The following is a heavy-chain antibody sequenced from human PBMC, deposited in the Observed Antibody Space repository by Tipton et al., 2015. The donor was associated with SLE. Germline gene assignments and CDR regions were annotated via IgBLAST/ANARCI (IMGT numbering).Heavy chain of an antibody. Sequence: QSGPEVKKPGSSVKVSCKASGGTFSSYAISWVRQAPGQGLEWMGGIIPIFGTANYAQKFQGRVTITADESTSTAYMELSSLRSEDTAVYYCARGRARDMVVTRYFDYWGQGTLVTVSS. CDR2: IIPIFGTA. CDR3: ARGRARDMVVTRYFDY. CDR1: GGTFSSYA. J-gene: IGHJ4*02. D-gene: IGHD4-23*01. V-gene: IGHV1-69*01.